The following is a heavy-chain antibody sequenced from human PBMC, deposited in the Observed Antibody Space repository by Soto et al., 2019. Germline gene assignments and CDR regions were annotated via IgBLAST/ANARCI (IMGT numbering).Heavy chain of an antibody. CDR2: MNPNSGNT. J-gene: IGHJ2*01. CDR3: AIGLKDIPVWYFDL. D-gene: IGHD2-15*01. Sequence: QVQLVQSGAEVKKPGASVKVSCKASGYTFTSYDINWVRQATGQGLEWMGWMNPNSGNTGYAQKFQGRVTMTRNTSISTAYMELSSLRSEDTAVYYCAIGLKDIPVWYFDLWGRGTLVTVSS. CDR1: GYTFTSYD. V-gene: IGHV1-8*01.